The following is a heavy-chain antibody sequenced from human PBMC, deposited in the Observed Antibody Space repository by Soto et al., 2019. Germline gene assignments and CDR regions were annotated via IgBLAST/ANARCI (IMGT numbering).Heavy chain of an antibody. CDR3: VRWSIGWWGFDY. CDR1: EFTFSGYW. D-gene: IGHD2-15*01. Sequence: EVQLEESVGGLVQPGGSLRVSCTASEFTFSGYWMHWVRQALGKGLVWVSRINDDGSSADYADSVRGRFNISRDNAKNTLFLQMNSMRTGATAIYYCVRWSIGWWGFDYWGPGTLVTVSS. CDR2: INDDGSSA. V-gene: IGHV3-74*01. J-gene: IGHJ4*02.